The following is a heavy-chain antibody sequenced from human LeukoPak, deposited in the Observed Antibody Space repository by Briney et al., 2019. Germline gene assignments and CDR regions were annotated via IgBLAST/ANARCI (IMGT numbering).Heavy chain of an antibody. J-gene: IGHJ6*02. CDR3: SASRPHYGDYYGLDV. Sequence: GSLRLSCAASGFTFSSYGMHWVRQAPGKGLEWVAVISYDGSHKYSADSVKGRFTISRDNSKNTLYLQMNSLRTEDTAVYFCSASRPHYGDYYGLDVWGHGTTVTVSS. D-gene: IGHD4/OR15-4a*01. CDR2: ISYDGSHK. CDR1: GFTFSSYG. V-gene: IGHV3-30*03.